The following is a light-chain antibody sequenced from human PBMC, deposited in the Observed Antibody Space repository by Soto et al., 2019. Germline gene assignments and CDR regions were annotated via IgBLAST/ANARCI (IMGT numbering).Light chain of an antibody. V-gene: IGLV2-8*01. J-gene: IGLJ2*01. CDR2: EVY. CDR1: FNDVGGYNY. Sequence: QSALTQPPSASGSPGQSVTISCTGTFNDVGGYNYVSWYQQHPGKAPKVIIYEVYKRPSGVPDRFSGSKSGKTASLTISGLQAEDEADYYCCSYAGSYPVFGGGAKLTVL. CDR3: CSYAGSYPV.